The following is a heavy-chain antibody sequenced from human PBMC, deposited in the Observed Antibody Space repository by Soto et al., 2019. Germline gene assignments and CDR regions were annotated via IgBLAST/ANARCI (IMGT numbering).Heavy chain of an antibody. CDR2: IYYSGST. CDR3: ARDKVIDYYGMDV. J-gene: IGHJ6*02. CDR1: GGSISSYY. D-gene: IGHD2-21*01. V-gene: IGHV4-59*01. Sequence: PSETLSLTCTVSGGSISSYYWSWIRQPPGEGLEWIGYIYYSGSTNYNPSLKSRVTISVDTSKNQFSLKLSSVTAADTAVYYCARDKVIDYYGMDVWGQGTTVTVSS.